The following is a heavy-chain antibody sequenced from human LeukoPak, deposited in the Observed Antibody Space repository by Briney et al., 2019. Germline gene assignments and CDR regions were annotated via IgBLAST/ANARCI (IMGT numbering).Heavy chain of an antibody. Sequence: VGSLRLSCAASGFTCSDYYMSWIRQAPGKGLEWISYISSSGSYTNYADSVKGRFTISRDNAKNSLYLQMNSLRAEDTAVYYCATKVTVKTDWFDRWGQGTLVTVSS. CDR1: GFTCSDYY. V-gene: IGHV3-11*03. CDR2: ISSSGSYT. CDR3: ATKVTVKTDWFDR. D-gene: IGHD1-14*01. J-gene: IGHJ5*02.